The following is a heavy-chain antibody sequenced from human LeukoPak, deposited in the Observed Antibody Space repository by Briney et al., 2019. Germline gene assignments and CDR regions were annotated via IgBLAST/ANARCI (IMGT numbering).Heavy chain of an antibody. D-gene: IGHD2-2*01. CDR1: RFTFSSYA. V-gene: IGHV3-23*01. J-gene: IGHJ4*02. Sequence: GGSLRLSCAASRFTFSSYAMTWVRQAPDKGLEWVSAISGSDGSTYYADSVKGRFTISRDDSQNTLYLQMNSLSAEDTAVYYCAKVETSGGANCYALDYWGQGTLVTVSS. CDR2: ISGSDGST. CDR3: AKVETSGGANCYALDY.